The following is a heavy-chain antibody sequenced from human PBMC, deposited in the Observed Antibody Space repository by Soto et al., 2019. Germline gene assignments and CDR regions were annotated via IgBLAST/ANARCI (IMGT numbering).Heavy chain of an antibody. V-gene: IGHV1-18*01. Sequence: GASVKVSCKASGYTFTSYGISWVRQAPGQGLEWMGWISAYNGNTNYAQKLQGRVTMTTDTSTSTAYMELRSLRSDDTAVYYCARTEYSSSSGDAFDIWGQGIMVTVSS. J-gene: IGHJ3*02. D-gene: IGHD6-6*01. CDR3: ARTEYSSSSGDAFDI. CDR1: GYTFTSYG. CDR2: ISAYNGNT.